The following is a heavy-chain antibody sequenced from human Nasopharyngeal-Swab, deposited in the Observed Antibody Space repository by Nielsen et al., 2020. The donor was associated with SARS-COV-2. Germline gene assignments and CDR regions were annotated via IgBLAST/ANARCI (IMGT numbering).Heavy chain of an antibody. D-gene: IGHD5-18*01. CDR1: GYTFTSYG. CDR3: ARRGYSYGNNWFDP. J-gene: IGHJ5*02. V-gene: IGHV1-18*04. CDR2: ISAYNGNT. Sequence: ASVTVSCKASGYTFTSYGISWVRQAPGQGLEWMGWISAYNGNTNYAQKLQGRVTMTTDTSTSTAYMELRSLRSDDTAVYYCARRGYSYGNNWFDPWGQGTLVTVSS.